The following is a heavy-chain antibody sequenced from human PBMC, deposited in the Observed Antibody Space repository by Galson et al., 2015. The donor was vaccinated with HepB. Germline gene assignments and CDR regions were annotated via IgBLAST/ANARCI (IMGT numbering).Heavy chain of an antibody. V-gene: IGHV4-59*01. D-gene: IGHD2-15*01. CDR3: ARVLSRRTLNWFDP. Sequence: ETLSLTCTVSGGSISSYYWSWIRQPPGKGLEWIGYIYYSGSTNYNPSLKSRVTISVDTSKNQFSLKLSSVTAADTAVYYCARVLSRRTLNWFDPWGQGTLVTVSS. CDR1: GGSISSYY. CDR2: IYYSGST. J-gene: IGHJ5*02.